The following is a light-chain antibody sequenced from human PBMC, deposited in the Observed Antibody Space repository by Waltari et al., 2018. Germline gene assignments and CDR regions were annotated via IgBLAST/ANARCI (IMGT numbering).Light chain of an antibody. CDR1: QSISNW. V-gene: IGKV1-5*03. CDR2: KAS. J-gene: IGKJ2*01. CDR3: QQYNNYYT. Sequence: DVQMTQSPSTMSAFVGDRVTITCRASQSISNWLAWYQQKPGRAPTLLIYKASNLHSGVPSRFSGSGSGTDFTLTIKSLQPDDFATYYCQQYNNYYTFGQGTKLEIK.